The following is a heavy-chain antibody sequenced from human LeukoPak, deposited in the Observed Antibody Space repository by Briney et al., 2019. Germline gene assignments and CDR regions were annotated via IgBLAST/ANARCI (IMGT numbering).Heavy chain of an antibody. CDR3: ARHFFGGPFDY. J-gene: IGHJ4*02. Sequence: PGGSLRLSCAASGFTFSSYGMHWVRQAPGKGLEWVAFIRYDGSNKYYADSVKGRFTISRDNSKNTLYLQMNSLRAEDTAVYYCARHFFGGPFDYWGQGTLVTVSS. D-gene: IGHD3-16*01. CDR2: IRYDGSNK. V-gene: IGHV3-30*02. CDR1: GFTFSSYG.